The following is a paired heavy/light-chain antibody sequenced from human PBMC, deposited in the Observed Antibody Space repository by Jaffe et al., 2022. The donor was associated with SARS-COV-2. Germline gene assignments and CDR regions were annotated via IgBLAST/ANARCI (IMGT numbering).Heavy chain of an antibody. J-gene: IGHJ5*02. V-gene: IGHV3-48*01. CDR1: GFTFSSYS. D-gene: IGHD6-6*01. CDR2: ISSDSSTI. CDR3: AKYGTNWFDP. Sequence: EVQLVESGGGLVHPGGSLRLSCAASGFTFSSYSMNWVRQAPGKGLEWVSYISSDSSTIYYADSLKGRFTISRDNAKNSLYLQMNSLRAEDTAVYYCAKYGTNWFDPWGQGTLVTVSS.
Light chain of an antibody. CDR3: QSYDSSLSGWV. J-gene: IGLJ3*02. CDR1: SSNIGAGYE. Sequence: QSVLTQPPSVSGAPGQRVTISCTGSSSNIGAGYEVHWYQHLPGTAPKLLIHGNSNRPSGVPDRFSGSKSGTSASLAITGLQAEDEADYYCQSYDSSLSGWVFGGGTKLTVL. CDR2: GNS. V-gene: IGLV1-40*01.